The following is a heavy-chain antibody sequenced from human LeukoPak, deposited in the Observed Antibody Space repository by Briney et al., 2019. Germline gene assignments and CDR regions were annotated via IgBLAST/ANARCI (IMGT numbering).Heavy chain of an antibody. D-gene: IGHD2-2*01. CDR2: ISGSGGST. J-gene: IGHJ6*02. V-gene: IGHV3-23*01. Sequence: GGSLRLSCAASGFTFSSYAMSWVRQAPGKGLGWVSAISGSGGSTYYADSVKGRFTISRDNSKNTLYLQMNSLRAEDTAVYYCAKAPWDIVVVPASNNYYYYYGMDVWGQGTTVTVSS. CDR3: AKAPWDIVVVPASNNYYYYYGMDV. CDR1: GFTFSSYA.